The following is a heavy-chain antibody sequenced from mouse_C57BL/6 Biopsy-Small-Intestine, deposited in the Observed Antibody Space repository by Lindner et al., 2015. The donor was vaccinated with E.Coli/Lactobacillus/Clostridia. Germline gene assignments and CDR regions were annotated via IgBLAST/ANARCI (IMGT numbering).Heavy chain of an antibody. CDR3: ARERLAMAGRDFQH. Sequence: SVKVSCKASGYTFTGYYLHWVRQAPGQGLEWMGWIITNGGATNYAQKFQGRVTMTRDTSINTAYMELSRLTSDDTAVYYCARERLAMAGRDFQHWGQGTLVTVS. J-gene: IGHJ3*01. V-gene: IGHV1S81*02. D-gene: IGHD1-1*02. CDR1: GYTFTGYY. CDR2: IITNGGAT.